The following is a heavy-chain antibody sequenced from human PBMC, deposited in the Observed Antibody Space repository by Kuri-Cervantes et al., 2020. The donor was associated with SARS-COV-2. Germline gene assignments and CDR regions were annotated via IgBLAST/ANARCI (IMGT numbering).Heavy chain of an antibody. CDR3: ARDPGYSSGWYYFDY. CDR2: ISYDGSNK. V-gene: IGHV3-30-3*01. CDR1: GLTFSSYA. J-gene: IGHJ4*02. Sequence: GGSLRLSCAASGLTFSSYAMHWVRQAPGKGLEWVAVISYDGSNKYYADSVKGRFTISRDNSKNTLYLQMNSLRAEDTAVYYCARDPGYSSGWYYFDYWGQGTLVTVSS. D-gene: IGHD6-19*01.